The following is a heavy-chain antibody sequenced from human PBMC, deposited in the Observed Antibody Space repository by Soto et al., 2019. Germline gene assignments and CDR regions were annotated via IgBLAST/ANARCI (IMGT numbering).Heavy chain of an antibody. V-gene: IGHV3-30*18. J-gene: IGHJ4*02. CDR2: ISYDGSNK. CDR1: GFTFSSYG. CDR3: AKGAPIGRATIRYFDY. Sequence: GGSLRLSCAASGFTFSSYGMHWVRQAPGKGLEWVAVISYDGSNKYYADSVKGRFTISRDNSKNTLYLQMNSLRAEDTAVYYCAKGAPIGRATIRYFDYWGQGTLVTVSS. D-gene: IGHD5-12*01.